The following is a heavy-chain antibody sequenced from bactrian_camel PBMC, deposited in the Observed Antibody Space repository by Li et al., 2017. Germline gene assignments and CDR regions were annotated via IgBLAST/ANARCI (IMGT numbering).Heavy chain of an antibody. V-gene: IGHV3S40*01. CDR3: AKVGDGIYEYNY. CDR2: ISSVGLVT. D-gene: IGHD6*01. CDR1: ADALMY. J-gene: IGHJ4*01. Sequence: DVQLVESGGGSVQAGGSLRLACSASADALMYMAWFRQAPGQKREGVAAISSVGLVTDYVDSVKGRFTISKDNAKNTVYLQMNSLKTEDTAMYFCAKVGDGIYEYNYWGQGNHVTVS.